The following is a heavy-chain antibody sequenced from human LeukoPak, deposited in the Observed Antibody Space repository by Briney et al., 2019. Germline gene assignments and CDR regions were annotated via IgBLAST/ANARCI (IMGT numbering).Heavy chain of an antibody. CDR3: ARTKGEYSSPAGSDYYYYYYYMDV. Sequence: ASVKVSCKASGYTFTSYYMHWVPQAPGQGLEWMGIINPSGGSTSYAQKFQGRVTMTRDMSTSTVYMELSSLRSEDTAVYYCARTKGEYSSPAGSDYYYYYYYMDVWGKGTTVTVSS. CDR1: GYTFTSYY. V-gene: IGHV1-46*01. J-gene: IGHJ6*03. CDR2: INPSGGST. D-gene: IGHD6-6*01.